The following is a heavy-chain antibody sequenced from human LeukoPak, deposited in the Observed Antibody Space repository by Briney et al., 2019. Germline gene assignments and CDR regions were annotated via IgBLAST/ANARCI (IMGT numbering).Heavy chain of an antibody. J-gene: IGHJ4*02. CDR2: VSGSAENT. CDR1: GFTVTSYA. Sequence: GGSLRLSCEASGFTVTSYAMSWVRQAPGKGLEWVSAVSGSAENTYYADSVRGRFTISRDSSKNTLYLQMNSLRAEDTAVYFCAKATYYYDSYGYNGVFEYWGQGSLLTVSS. D-gene: IGHD3-22*01. CDR3: AKATYYYDSYGYNGVFEY. V-gene: IGHV3-23*01.